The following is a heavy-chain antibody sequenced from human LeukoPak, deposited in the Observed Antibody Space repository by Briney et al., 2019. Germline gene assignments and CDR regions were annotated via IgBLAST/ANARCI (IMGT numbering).Heavy chain of an antibody. CDR3: AREGLTTAYWYFDL. CDR2: IYPNGGT. Sequence: SETLSLTCSVSGGSITGYYWSWTRQPAGKGLEWIGRIYPNGGTNYNPSLKSRATMSVDTSKNQFSLKLSSVTAADTAVYYCAREGLTTAYWYFDLWGRGTLVTVSS. CDR1: GGSITGYY. V-gene: IGHV4-4*07. D-gene: IGHD4/OR15-4a*01. J-gene: IGHJ2*01.